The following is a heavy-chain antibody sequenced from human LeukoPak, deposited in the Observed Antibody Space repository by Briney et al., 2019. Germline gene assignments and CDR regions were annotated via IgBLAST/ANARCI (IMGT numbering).Heavy chain of an antibody. CDR1: GFTFSSYA. Sequence: PGGSLRLSCAASGFTFSSYAMSWVRQAPGKGLEWVSAISGSGGSTYYADSVKGRFTISRDNAKNSLYLQMNSLRDEDTAVYYCARVSGRALAYFDYWGQGTLVTVSS. CDR3: ARVSGRALAYFDY. V-gene: IGHV3-23*01. J-gene: IGHJ4*02. D-gene: IGHD6-19*01. CDR2: ISGSGGST.